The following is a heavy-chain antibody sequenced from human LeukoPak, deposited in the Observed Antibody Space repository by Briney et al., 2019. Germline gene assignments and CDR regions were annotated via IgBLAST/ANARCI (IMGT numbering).Heavy chain of an antibody. CDR1: GFAFSRFT. CDR2: IRSDITT. J-gene: IGHJ4*02. D-gene: IGHD4-17*01. Sequence: GGSLRLSCAASGFAFSRFTMNWVRQAPGKGLEWISYIRSDITTYSDSVKGRFTISRDNAKNSLYLQMNNLRDEDTAVYYCVRDLDYAFDYWGRGTLVTVSS. CDR3: VRDLDYAFDY. V-gene: IGHV3-48*02.